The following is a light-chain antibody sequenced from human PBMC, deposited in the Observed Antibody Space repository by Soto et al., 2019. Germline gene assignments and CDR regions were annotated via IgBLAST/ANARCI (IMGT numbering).Light chain of an antibody. J-gene: IGLJ7*01. V-gene: IGLV2-23*02. CDR3: CSYGGSRAV. CDR1: SSDVGSHNL. Sequence: QSALTQPASVSGSPGQSITISCTGTSSDVGSHNLVSWYQQHPDQAPKLMIYEVSKRPSGVSARFSASKSGNTASLTISGLQAEDEADYYCCSYGGSRAVFGGGTQLTVL. CDR2: EVS.